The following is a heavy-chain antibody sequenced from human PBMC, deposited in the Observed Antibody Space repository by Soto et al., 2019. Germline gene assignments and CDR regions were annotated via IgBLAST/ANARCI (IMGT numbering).Heavy chain of an antibody. CDR2: IYYSGST. D-gene: IGHD2-8*02. J-gene: IGHJ5*02. Sequence: PSETLSLTCTFSGGSISSGGYYLSWIRQHPGKGLEWIGYIYYSGSTNYNPSLKSRVTISVDTSKNQFSLKLSSVTAADTAVYYCARDGGVIGVSTWFDPWGQGTLVTVSS. CDR3: ARDGGVIGVSTWFDP. V-gene: IGHV4-61*08. CDR1: GGSISSGGYY.